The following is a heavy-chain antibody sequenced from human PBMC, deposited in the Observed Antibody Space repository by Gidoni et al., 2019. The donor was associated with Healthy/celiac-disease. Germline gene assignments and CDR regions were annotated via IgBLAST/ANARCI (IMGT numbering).Heavy chain of an antibody. D-gene: IGHD6-13*01. CDR2: IWYDVSNK. J-gene: IGHJ5*02. V-gene: IGHV3-33*01. CDR1: GFTFSSYG. Sequence: QVQLVESGGGVGRHGRSLRLSCAASGFTFSSYGMHWFRQAPGKGLEWVAVIWYDVSNKYYADSVKGRFTISRVNSKTTLYLQMNSLRAEYTAVYYCARDVEGSSWEPLFWFDPWGQGTLVTVSS. CDR3: ARDVEGSSWEPLFWFDP.